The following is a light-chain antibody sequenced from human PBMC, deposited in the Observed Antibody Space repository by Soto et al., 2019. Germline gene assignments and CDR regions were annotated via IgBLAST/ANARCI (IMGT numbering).Light chain of an antibody. J-gene: IGLJ2*01. Sequence: QSVLTQPASVSGSPGQSITISCTGTSSDVGSYNLVSWYQQHPGKAPKLMIYEGSKRPSGVSNRFSGSKSGNTASLTISGLQAEDEADYYCCSHAASPVFGGGTKLTVL. CDR3: CSHAASPV. V-gene: IGLV2-23*01. CDR2: EGS. CDR1: SSDVGSYNL.